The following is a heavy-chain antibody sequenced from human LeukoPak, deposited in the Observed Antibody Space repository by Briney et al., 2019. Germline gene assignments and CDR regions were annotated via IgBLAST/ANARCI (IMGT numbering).Heavy chain of an antibody. Sequence: SETLSLTCTVSGGSNSSSSYYWGWIRQPPGKGLEWVANIYYSGSTNYNPSLKSRVTMSVDTSKNQFSLKLSSVTAADTAVYYCASLVGSPPYWGQGTLVTVSS. V-gene: IGHV4-39*07. D-gene: IGHD1-26*01. CDR2: IYYSGST. CDR1: GGSNSSSSYY. CDR3: ASLVGSPPY. J-gene: IGHJ4*02.